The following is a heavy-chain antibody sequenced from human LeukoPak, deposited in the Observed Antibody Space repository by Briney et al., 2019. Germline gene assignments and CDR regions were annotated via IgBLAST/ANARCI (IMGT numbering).Heavy chain of an antibody. Sequence: ASGKVSCKASGYTFTSYDINWVRQATAQGLEWMGGMNPNSGNTGYAQKFQGRVTMTKNTSITTAYMELSSLRSEDTAVYYCARALSWTTDSYYYMDVWGKGTTVTVSS. CDR3: ARALSWTTDSYYYMDV. J-gene: IGHJ6*03. D-gene: IGHD3/OR15-3a*01. V-gene: IGHV1-8*01. CDR1: GYTFTSYD. CDR2: MNPNSGNT.